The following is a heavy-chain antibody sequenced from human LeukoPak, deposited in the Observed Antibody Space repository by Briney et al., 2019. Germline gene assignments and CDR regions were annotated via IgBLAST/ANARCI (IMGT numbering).Heavy chain of an antibody. D-gene: IGHD2-8*01. CDR3: ATEVCAGHH. J-gene: IGHJ5*02. CDR1: GVSINTYY. V-gene: IGHV4-59*01. CDR2: IYFGGST. Sequence: SETLSLTCTVSGVSINTYYWAWLRQPPGKGLEWIGHIYFGGSTSYNPSLKSRLTMSVDPSKNQFSLKLTSVTAADTAVYYCATEVCAGHHWGQGTLVTVCS.